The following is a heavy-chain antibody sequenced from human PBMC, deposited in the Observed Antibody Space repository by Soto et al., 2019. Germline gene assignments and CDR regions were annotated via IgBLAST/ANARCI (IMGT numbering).Heavy chain of an antibody. Sequence: GGSLRLSCVASGYNLNKYAVSWVRQAPGKGLEWVSAISSGGDNTHYADSVKGRFTISRDNAKNSLYLQMNSLRAEDTAVYYCAGDYSSVWYFDYWGQGTLVTVSS. CDR3: AGDYSSVWYFDY. J-gene: IGHJ4*02. CDR1: GYNLNKYA. V-gene: IGHV3-23*01. CDR2: ISSGGDNT. D-gene: IGHD6-25*01.